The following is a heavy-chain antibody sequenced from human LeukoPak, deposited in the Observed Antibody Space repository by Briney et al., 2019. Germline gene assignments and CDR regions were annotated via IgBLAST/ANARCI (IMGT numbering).Heavy chain of an antibody. CDR3: TRGGFDHNMDV. D-gene: IGHD3-9*01. CDR1: GFSLSRYW. Sequence: PGGSLRLSCAASGFSLSRYWMHWVRHAPGTGLEWVSYIDNDGTDTNYADSVRGRFTVSRDNAKNTLYLQMNGLRAEDTAVYYCTRGGFDHNMDVWGKGTTVT. CDR2: IDNDGTDT. J-gene: IGHJ6*03. V-gene: IGHV3-74*01.